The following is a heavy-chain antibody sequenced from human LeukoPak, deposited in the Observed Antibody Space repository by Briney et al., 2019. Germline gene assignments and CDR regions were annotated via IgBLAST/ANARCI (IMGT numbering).Heavy chain of an antibody. CDR1: GGSISSSSYY. V-gene: IGHV4-39*07. CDR2: IYYSGST. Sequence: SETLSLTCTVSGGSISSSSYYWGWIRQPPGKGLEWIGSIYYSGSTYYNPSLKSRVTISVDTSKNQFSLKLSSVTAADTAVYYCARDFPFLGGSGRDPGEDYWGQGTLVTVSS. J-gene: IGHJ4*02. D-gene: IGHD3-10*01. CDR3: ARDFPFLGGSGRDPGEDY.